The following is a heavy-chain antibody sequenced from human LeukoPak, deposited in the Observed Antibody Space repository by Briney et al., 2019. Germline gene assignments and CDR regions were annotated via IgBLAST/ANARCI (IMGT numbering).Heavy chain of an antibody. CDR2: TIPILGIA. Sequence: ASVKVSCKASGGTFSSYAISWVRQAPGQGLEWMGGTIPILGIANYAQKFQGRVTITADKSTSTAYMELSSLRSEDTAVYYCASAGIAVAGKGDWFDPWGQGTLVTVSS. CDR3: ASAGIAVAGKGDWFDP. V-gene: IGHV1-69*10. CDR1: GGTFSSYA. J-gene: IGHJ5*02. D-gene: IGHD6-19*01.